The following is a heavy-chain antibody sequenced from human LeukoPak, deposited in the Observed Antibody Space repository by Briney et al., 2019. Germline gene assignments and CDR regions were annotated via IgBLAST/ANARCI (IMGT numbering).Heavy chain of an antibody. CDR3: ARDKNSGYYYDSSGYYYG. V-gene: IGHV1-2*02. D-gene: IGHD3-22*01. J-gene: IGHJ4*02. CDR2: INPNSGGT. CDR1: GYTFTGYY. Sequence: ASVKVSCKASGYTFTGYYMHWVRQAPGQGLEWMGWINPNSGGTNYAQKFQGTVTTTRDTSISTAYMELSRLRSDDTAVYYCARDKNSGYYYDSSGYYYGWGQGTLVTVSS.